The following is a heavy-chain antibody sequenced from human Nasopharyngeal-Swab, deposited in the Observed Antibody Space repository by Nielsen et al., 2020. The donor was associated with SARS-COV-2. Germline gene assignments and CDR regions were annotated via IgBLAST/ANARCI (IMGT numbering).Heavy chain of an antibody. Sequence: SLKISCAASGFTFDDYAMHWVRQAPGKGLEWVSGISWNSGSIGYADSVKGRLTVSRDNFQNTLYLHMNSLRADDMAIYYCARDRGSGSRTDDAFDIWGQGTMVTVSS. V-gene: IGHV3-9*03. CDR2: ISWNSGSI. D-gene: IGHD1-26*01. J-gene: IGHJ3*02. CDR3: ARDRGSGSRTDDAFDI. CDR1: GFTFDDYA.